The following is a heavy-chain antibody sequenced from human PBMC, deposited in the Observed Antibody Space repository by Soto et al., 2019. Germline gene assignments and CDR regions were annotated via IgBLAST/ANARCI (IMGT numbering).Heavy chain of an antibody. CDR1: GYTFTNYY. J-gene: IGHJ3*02. V-gene: IGHV1-46*03. CDR3: AREGSSYYFDRSGSDDAFDI. Sequence: ASVKVSCRASGYTFTNYYMHWVRQAPGQGLEWMGIINPSDGSTSYAQRFQGRVTMTRDTSTSTVCMELSSLRSEDTAVFYCAREGSSYYFDRSGSDDAFDIWGQGTMVTVSS. D-gene: IGHD3-22*01. CDR2: INPSDGST.